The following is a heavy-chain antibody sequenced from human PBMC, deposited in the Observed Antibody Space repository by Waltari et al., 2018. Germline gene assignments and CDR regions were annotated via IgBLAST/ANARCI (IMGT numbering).Heavy chain of an antibody. J-gene: IGHJ4*02. Sequence: QVQLQESGPGLVKPSETLSLTCTVSGGSISSYYWSWIRQPPGKGLEWIGYIYYSGSTNYNPSLKSRVTITRNTSISTAYMELSSLRSEDTAVYYCARTPVAGGFDYWGQGTLVTVSS. D-gene: IGHD6-19*01. V-gene: IGHV4-59*01. CDR3: ARTPVAGGFDY. CDR1: GGSISSYY. CDR2: IYYSGST.